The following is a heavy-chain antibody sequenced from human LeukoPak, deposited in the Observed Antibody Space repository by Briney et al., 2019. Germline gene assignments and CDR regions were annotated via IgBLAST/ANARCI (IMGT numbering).Heavy chain of an antibody. D-gene: IGHD6-19*01. V-gene: IGHV3-15*07. Sequence: GGSLRLSCAASGFTFSNAWMNWVRQAPGKGLEWVGRIKSKTDGGTTDYAAPVKGRFTISRDDSKNTLYLQMSSLKTEDTAVYYCTTDSGYSSGWYDYWGQGTLVTVSS. CDR3: TTDSGYSSGWYDY. CDR1: GFTFSNAW. CDR2: IKSKTDGGTT. J-gene: IGHJ4*02.